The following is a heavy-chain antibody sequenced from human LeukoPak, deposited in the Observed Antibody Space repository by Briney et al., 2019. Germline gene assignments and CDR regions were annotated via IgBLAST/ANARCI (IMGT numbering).Heavy chain of an antibody. J-gene: IGHJ6*02. D-gene: IGHD3-9*01. CDR2: INHSGST. CDR3: ARRIRYFDRTYYYYYYGMDV. CDR1: GGSFSGYY. Sequence: SETLSLTCAVYGGSFSGYYWSWIRQPPGKGLEWIGEINHSGSTNYNPSLKSRVTISVDTSKNQFSLKLSSVTAADTAVYYCARRIRYFDRTYYYYYYGMDVWGQGTTVTVSS. V-gene: IGHV4-34*01.